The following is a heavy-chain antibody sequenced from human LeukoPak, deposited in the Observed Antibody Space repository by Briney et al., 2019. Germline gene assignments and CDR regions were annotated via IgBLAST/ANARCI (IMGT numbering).Heavy chain of an antibody. CDR3: ARLRPYSSTWYAYYGMDV. D-gene: IGHD6-13*01. CDR2: IKEDGTQN. J-gene: IGHJ6*02. Sequence: GGSLRLSCVASGFTFSSYWMSWVRQAPGRGLEWVANIKEDGTQNYYVDSVKGRFTISRDNAKNSSYLQMNSLRADETAVYYCARLRPYSSTWYAYYGMDVWGQGTTVTVSS. CDR1: GFTFSSYW. V-gene: IGHV3-7*04.